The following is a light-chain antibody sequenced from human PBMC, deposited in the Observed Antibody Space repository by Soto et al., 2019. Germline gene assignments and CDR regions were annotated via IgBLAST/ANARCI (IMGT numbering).Light chain of an antibody. V-gene: IGKV3-20*01. CDR2: GAS. J-gene: IGKJ4*01. Sequence: IVLTQSPGTLSLSPGARATLSCRASQSVSSSYLAWYQQKPGQAPRLLIYGASSSATGIPDRFSGSGSGTGFTLTISRLEPEDFAVYYCHQYDSSPLSVGGGKKVEIK. CDR1: QSVSSSY. CDR3: HQYDSSPLS.